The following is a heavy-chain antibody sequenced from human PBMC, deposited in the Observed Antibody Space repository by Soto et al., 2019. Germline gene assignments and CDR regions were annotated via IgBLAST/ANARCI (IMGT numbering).Heavy chain of an antibody. V-gene: IGHV4-39*01. CDR1: GGSISSSSYY. CDR3: ARQGKQQLVTLFDY. CDR2: IYYSGST. D-gene: IGHD6-13*01. J-gene: IGHJ4*02. Sequence: SETLSLTCTVSGGSISSSSYYWGWIRQPPGKGLEWIGSIYYSGSTYYNPSLKSRVTISVDTSKNQFSLKLSSVTAADTAVYYCARQGKQQLVTLFDYWGQGTLVTVSS.